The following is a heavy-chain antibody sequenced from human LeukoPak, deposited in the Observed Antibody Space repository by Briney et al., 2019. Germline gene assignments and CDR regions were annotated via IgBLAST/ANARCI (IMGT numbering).Heavy chain of an antibody. D-gene: IGHD6-19*01. V-gene: IGHV1-3*03. CDR2: ITTGRGET. CDR1: GYTFTDYA. CDR3: ARGGKQWRGGNYFDS. J-gene: IGHJ4*02. Sequence: ASVKVSCKASGYTFTDYALHWVRQAPGQSLEWMGWITTGRGETRYSQEFQRRITFTRDTSASTVYMDLSDLRSEDTAVYYCARGGKQWRGGNYFDSWGQGTLVTVSS.